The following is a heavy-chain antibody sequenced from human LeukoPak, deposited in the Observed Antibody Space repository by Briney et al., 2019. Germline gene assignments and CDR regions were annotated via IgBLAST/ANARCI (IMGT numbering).Heavy chain of an antibody. J-gene: IGHJ6*03. D-gene: IGHD1-14*01. Sequence: KASETLSLTCTVSGYSIHSDYYWSWIRQPPGKGLEWIGEINHSGSTNYNPSLKSRVTISVDTSKNQFSLKLSSVTAADTAVYYCARFYTADRRRAEGTRIRVGRWYMDVWGKGTTVTVSS. CDR3: ARFYTADRRRAEGTRIRVGRWYMDV. V-gene: IGHV4-34*01. CDR1: GYSIHSDYY. CDR2: INHSGST.